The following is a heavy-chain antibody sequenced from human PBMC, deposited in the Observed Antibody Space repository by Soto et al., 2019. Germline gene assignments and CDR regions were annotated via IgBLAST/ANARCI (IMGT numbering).Heavy chain of an antibody. CDR1: GASIRRNNYY. CDR2: ILYSGST. D-gene: IGHD4-17*01. V-gene: IGHV4-39*01. CDR3: VRLDTTTTTILNY. Sequence: NPSETLSLTCSVSGASIRRNNYYWGWIRQPPGRGLEWIGSILYSGSTYYNPSLKSRGDISADTSKNQISLRLTSVTAADTAVYFCVRLDTTTTTILNYWGQGALVTVSS. J-gene: IGHJ4*02.